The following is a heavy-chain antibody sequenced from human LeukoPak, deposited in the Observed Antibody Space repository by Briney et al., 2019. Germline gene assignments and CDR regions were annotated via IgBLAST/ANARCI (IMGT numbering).Heavy chain of an antibody. V-gene: IGHV4-39*01. CDR2: IYYSGST. D-gene: IGHD3-10*01. CDR3: ASVRGAPL. CDR1: GGSISSSSYY. Sequence: SETLSLTCTVSGGSISSSSYYRGWIRQPPGKGLEWTGSIYYSGSTYYNPSLKSRVTISVDTSKNQFSLKLSSVTAADTAVYYCASVRGAPLWGQGTLVTVSS. J-gene: IGHJ4*02.